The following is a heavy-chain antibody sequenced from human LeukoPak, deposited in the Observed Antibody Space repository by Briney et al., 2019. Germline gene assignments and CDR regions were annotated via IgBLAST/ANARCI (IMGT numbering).Heavy chain of an antibody. J-gene: IGHJ4*02. CDR1: GFPFSSYW. D-gene: IGHD3-9*01. CDR3: ARDSDWAFDS. CDR2: IKQDGSKK. V-gene: IGHV3-7*01. Sequence: GGSLRLSCVASGFPFSSYWMTWVRQAPGKGLEWVANIKQDGSKKSYVDSVKGRFTISRDNAKNSLYLQMNSLRAEDTVVYYCARDSDWAFDSWGLGTLVTVSS.